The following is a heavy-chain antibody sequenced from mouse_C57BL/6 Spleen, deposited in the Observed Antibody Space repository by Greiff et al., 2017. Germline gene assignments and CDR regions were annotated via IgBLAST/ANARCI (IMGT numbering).Heavy chain of an antibody. Sequence: QVQLKESGAELVRPGASVTLSCKASGYTFTDYEMHWVKQTPVHGLEWIGAIDPETGGTAYNQKFKGKAILTADKSSSTAYMELRSLTSEDSAVYYCTRGPTTLSVWGTGTTVTVSS. J-gene: IGHJ1*03. V-gene: IGHV1-15*01. CDR2: IDPETGGT. CDR3: TRGPTTLSV. CDR1: GYTFTDYE. D-gene: IGHD1-1*01.